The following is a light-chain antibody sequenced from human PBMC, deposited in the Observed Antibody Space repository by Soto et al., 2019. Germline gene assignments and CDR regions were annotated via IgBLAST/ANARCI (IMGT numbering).Light chain of an antibody. Sequence: DIQMTLSPSPVAPSVGDRVTLTCRASQGVNRWLAWYQQKKGKAPKVLIYAASSLQSGVPSRFRGSGSGTDCTLTISRLQPEDVETDYCQQNNSFPRTFGQGTKVDIK. CDR1: QGVNRW. CDR3: QQNNSFPRT. J-gene: IGKJ1*01. CDR2: AAS. V-gene: IGKV1-12*01.